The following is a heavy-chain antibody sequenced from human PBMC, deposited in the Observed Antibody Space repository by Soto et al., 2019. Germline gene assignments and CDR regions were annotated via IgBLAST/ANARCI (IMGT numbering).Heavy chain of an antibody. CDR2: ISYDGSNK. J-gene: IGHJ3*02. D-gene: IGHD3-22*01. CDR1: GFTFSSYG. Sequence: QVQLVESGGGVVQPGRSLRLSCAASGFTFSSYGMHWVRQAPGKGLEWVAVISYDGSNKYYADSVKGRFTISRDNSKNPLYLQMNSLRAEDTAVYYCAKDRGSRGSSGYYDAFDIWGQGTRVTVSS. V-gene: IGHV3-30*18. CDR3: AKDRGSRGSSGYYDAFDI.